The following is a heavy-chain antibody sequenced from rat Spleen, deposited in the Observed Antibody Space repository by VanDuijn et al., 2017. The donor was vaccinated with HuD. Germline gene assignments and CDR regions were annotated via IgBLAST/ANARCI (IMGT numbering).Heavy chain of an antibody. CDR1: GFTFSDYD. D-gene: IGHD1-4*01. CDR3: AKGGYNNYWYFDF. J-gene: IGHJ1*01. Sequence: EVQLAESGGGLVQPGRSMKLSCAASGFTFSDYDMAWVRQAPTMGLEWVASSSPGGGDTYYRDSVKGRFTVSRDNAKSTLYLQMDSLRSEDTATYYCAKGGYNNYWYFDFWGPGTMVAVSS. V-gene: IGHV5-25*01. CDR2: SSPGGGDT.